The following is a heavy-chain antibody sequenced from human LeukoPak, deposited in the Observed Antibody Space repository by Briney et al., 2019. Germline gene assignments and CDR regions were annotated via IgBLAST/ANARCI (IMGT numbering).Heavy chain of an antibody. CDR3: AWALVAPAPPLFNI. D-gene: IGHD2-2*01. V-gene: IGHV4-39*01. CDR1: GGSISSSYSY. Sequence: PSETLSLTCTVSGGSISSSYSYWGWIRQPPGKGLEWIGNIYYSGSTYYTPSLRSRVSLSVDTPKHQFSLRLTSVTAADTAMYYCAWALVAPAPPLFNIWGQGTIVTVSS. CDR2: IYYSGST. J-gene: IGHJ3*02.